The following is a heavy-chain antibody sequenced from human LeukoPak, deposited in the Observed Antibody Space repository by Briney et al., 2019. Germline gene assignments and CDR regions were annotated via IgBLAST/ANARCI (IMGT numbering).Heavy chain of an antibody. J-gene: IGHJ4*02. CDR2: ISYDGSNK. CDR3: AKDPNYSGSYGDY. Sequence: GRSLRLSCAASGFTFSSYGMHWVRQAPGKGLEWVAVISYDGSNKYYADSVKGRFTISRDNSKNTLYLQMDSPRAEDTAVYYCAKDPNYSGSYGDYWGQGTLVTVSS. V-gene: IGHV3-30*18. D-gene: IGHD1-26*01. CDR1: GFTFSSYG.